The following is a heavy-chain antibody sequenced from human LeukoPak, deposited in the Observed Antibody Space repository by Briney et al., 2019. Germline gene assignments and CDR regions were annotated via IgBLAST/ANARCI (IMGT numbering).Heavy chain of an antibody. Sequence: GASVKVSCKXSGYTFTGYYMHWVRQAPGQGLERMGRINPNSGGTNYAQKFQGKVTMTRDTSISTAYMELSRLRSDDTAVYYCARVRLWFGDYYFDYWGQGTLVTVSS. CDR3: ARVRLWFGDYYFDY. D-gene: IGHD3-10*01. V-gene: IGHV1-2*06. CDR1: GYTFTGYY. CDR2: INPNSGGT. J-gene: IGHJ4*02.